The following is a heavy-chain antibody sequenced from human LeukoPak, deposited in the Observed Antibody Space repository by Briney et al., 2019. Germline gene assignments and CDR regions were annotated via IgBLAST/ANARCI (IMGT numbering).Heavy chain of an antibody. D-gene: IGHD5-12*01. Sequence: GGSLRLSCAASGFTFSSYAMHWVRQAPGKGLEWVAVISYDGSNKYYADSVKGRFTISRDNSKNTLYLQMNSLRAEDTAVYYCAKCGHYSGYDPGDYWGQGTLVTVSS. CDR1: GFTFSSYA. CDR3: AKCGHYSGYDPGDY. J-gene: IGHJ4*02. CDR2: ISYDGSNK. V-gene: IGHV3-30-3*02.